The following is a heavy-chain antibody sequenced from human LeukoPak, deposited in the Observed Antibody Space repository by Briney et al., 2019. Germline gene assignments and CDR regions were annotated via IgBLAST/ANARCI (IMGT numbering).Heavy chain of an antibody. CDR2: ISHRGDSA. Sequence: GGSVRLSCAASGFTFSSHSMSWVRQPPGEGLEWVADISHRGDSATYLDSVKGQFTIYRDNSRNRLYLQMNTLTVEDTAIYYSARRLLTGGVTDFFYFWGQGALVTVSS. D-gene: IGHD2-21*02. V-gene: IGHV3-23*01. CDR1: GFTFSSHS. CDR3: ARRLLTGGVTDFFYF. J-gene: IGHJ4*02.